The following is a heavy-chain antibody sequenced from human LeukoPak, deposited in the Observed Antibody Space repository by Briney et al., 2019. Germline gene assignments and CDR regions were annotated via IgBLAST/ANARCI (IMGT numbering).Heavy chain of an antibody. V-gene: IGHV3-48*01. CDR1: GFTFSSYA. J-gene: IGHJ3*02. CDR3: ARERGYSSSAFDI. Sequence: GGSLRLSCAASGFTFSSYAMNWVRQAPGEGLEWAAVISGSGSTTYYADSVKGRFTISRDNVKNSLYLQMNSLRAEDTALYYCARERGYSSSAFDIWGQGTMVTVSS. CDR2: ISGSGSTT. D-gene: IGHD5-18*01.